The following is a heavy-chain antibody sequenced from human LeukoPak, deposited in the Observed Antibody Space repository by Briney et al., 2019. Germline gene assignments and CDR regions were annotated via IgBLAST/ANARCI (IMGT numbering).Heavy chain of an antibody. CDR1: GFTFSDYY. CDR3: ARGHYGSDV. CDR2: INGSSSDT. V-gene: IGHV3-11*06. J-gene: IGHJ6*02. Sequence: KSGGSLRLSCAASGFTFSDYYMTWIRQAPGRGLEWISYINGSSSDTNYADSVRGRFTMSRDNAKNSLYLQMNSLRADDTAVYYCARGHYGSDVWGQGTTVTVSS.